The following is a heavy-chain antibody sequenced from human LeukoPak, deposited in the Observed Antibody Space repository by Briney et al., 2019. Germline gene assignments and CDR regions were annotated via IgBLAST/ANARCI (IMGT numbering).Heavy chain of an antibody. CDR2: IYHSGST. J-gene: IGHJ4*02. Sequence: SETLSLTCTVSGGSISTYYWNWIRQPPGKGLEWIGYIYHSGSTNYNPSLQSRVTISVDTSKNQFSLKLSSVTAADTAVYYCARAAYSGSYHSDYWGQGTLVTVSS. CDR3: ARAAYSGSYHSDY. D-gene: IGHD1-26*01. CDR1: GGSISTYY. V-gene: IGHV4-59*12.